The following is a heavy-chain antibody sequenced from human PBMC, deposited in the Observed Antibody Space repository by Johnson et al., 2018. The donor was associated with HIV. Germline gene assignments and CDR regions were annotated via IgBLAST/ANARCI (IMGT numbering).Heavy chain of an antibody. J-gene: IGHJ3*02. V-gene: IGHV3-7*01. CDR1: GFTFSSYW. CDR3: ASITTIGGAGRGAFDI. Sequence: VQLVESGGGLVQPGGSLRLSCAASGFTFSSYWMSWVRQAPGKGLEWVANIKQDGSEKYYVDSVKGRFTISRDNAKNSLYLQMNRLRAEDTAGYYCASITTIGGAGRGAFDIWGQGTMVTVSS. D-gene: IGHD6-13*01. CDR2: IKQDGSEK.